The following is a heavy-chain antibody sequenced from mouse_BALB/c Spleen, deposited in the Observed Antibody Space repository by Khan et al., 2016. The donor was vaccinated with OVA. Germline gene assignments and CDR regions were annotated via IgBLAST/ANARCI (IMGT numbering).Heavy chain of an antibody. CDR1: GYTFTTYW. V-gene: IGHV1-7*01. CDR2: INPTFGYT. J-gene: IGHJ2*01. Sequence: QVQLKEFGAELAKPGASVKRSCKAFGYTFTTYWRHGEKQRPGQGLEWIGYINPTFGYTDYNEKFKDRATLSADKSSSTAYMQLSSLTSEDSAVYYCTRDRIDYWGQGTTLTVSS. CDR3: TRDRIDY.